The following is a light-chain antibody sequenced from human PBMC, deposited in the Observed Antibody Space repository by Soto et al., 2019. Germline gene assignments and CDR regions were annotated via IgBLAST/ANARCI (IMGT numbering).Light chain of an antibody. J-gene: IGLJ3*02. CDR3: QSYDSSLGGSKGV. CDR1: SSDIGAGYD. CDR2: SNI. V-gene: IGLV1-40*01. Sequence: QSVLTQPPSMSGAPGQRVTISCTGSSSDIGAGYDVHWYQQFPGTAPKLLIYSNINRPSGVPDRFSGSKSRTSASLAITWPQAEDEADYYCQSYDSSLGGSKGVFGGGTKVTVL.